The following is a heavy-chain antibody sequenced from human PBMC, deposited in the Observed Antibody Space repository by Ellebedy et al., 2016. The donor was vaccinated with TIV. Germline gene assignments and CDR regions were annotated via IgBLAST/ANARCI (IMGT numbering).Heavy chain of an antibody. D-gene: IGHD1-26*01. CDR3: ARRVGGKAFDL. V-gene: IGHV3-53*01. CDR1: GFSVSTTY. J-gene: IGHJ3*01. Sequence: GESLKISCAASGFSVSTTYMKWVRQAPGKGLEWVSVIYSANTTYYADSVKGQFTISRDNSKNILYLEMNSLRAEDTAVYYCARRVGGKAFDLWGQGTMVTVSP. CDR2: IYSANTT.